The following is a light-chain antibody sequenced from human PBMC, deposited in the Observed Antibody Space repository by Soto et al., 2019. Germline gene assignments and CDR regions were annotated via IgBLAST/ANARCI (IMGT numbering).Light chain of an antibody. V-gene: IGKV3-11*01. CDR2: DVS. CDR1: QSINTY. J-gene: IGKJ5*01. CDR3: QQYNNWPFS. Sequence: ENVLTQSPATLSLSPGEGATLSCRASQSINTYFAWYQQKSGQSPRLLIYDVSNRATGVPARFSGSGSETDFTLTISGLRSEDSAVYFCQQYNNWPFSFGQGTRLEIK.